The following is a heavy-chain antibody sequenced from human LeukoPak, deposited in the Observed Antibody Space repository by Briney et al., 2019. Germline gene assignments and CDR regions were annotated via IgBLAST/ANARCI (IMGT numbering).Heavy chain of an antibody. V-gene: IGHV4-61*01. J-gene: IGHJ4*02. CDR1: GGSVSSGSYY. Sequence: SETLSLTCTVSGGSVSSGSYYWSWIRQPPGEGLEWIGYIYYSGSTNYNPSLKSRVTISVDTSKNQFSLKLSSVTAADTAVYYCARVRGYSGYDPPFDYWGQGTLVTVSS. CDR2: IYYSGST. CDR3: ARVRGYSGYDPPFDY. D-gene: IGHD5-12*01.